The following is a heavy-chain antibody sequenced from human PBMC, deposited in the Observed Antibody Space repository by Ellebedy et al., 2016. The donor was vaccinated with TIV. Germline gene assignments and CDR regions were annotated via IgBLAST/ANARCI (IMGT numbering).Heavy chain of an antibody. CDR1: GFTLSNYW. CDR3: ARDQWLGRAYYFDS. Sequence: GGSLRLSCAASGFTLSNYWMTWVRQAPGKGLEWVANIKQDGSEKTHVDSVKGRFSISRDNTKSSLYLQMNSLTADDTAVYYCARDQWLGRAYYFDSWGQGTLVTVSS. V-gene: IGHV3-7*01. J-gene: IGHJ4*02. D-gene: IGHD6-19*01. CDR2: IKQDGSEK.